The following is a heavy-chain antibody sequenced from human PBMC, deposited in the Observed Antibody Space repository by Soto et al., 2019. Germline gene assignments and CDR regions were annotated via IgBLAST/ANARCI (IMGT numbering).Heavy chain of an antibody. CDR1: GFTFSSYS. CDR2: ISSSSSYI. CDR3: ARDSLRFLESRDAFDI. D-gene: IGHD3-3*01. Sequence: PGGSLRLSCAASGFTFSSYSMNWVRQAPGKGLEWVSSISSSSSYIYYADSVKGRFTISRDNAKNSLYLQMNSLRAEDTAVYYCARDSLRFLESRDAFDIWGQGTMVTVSS. V-gene: IGHV3-21*01. J-gene: IGHJ3*02.